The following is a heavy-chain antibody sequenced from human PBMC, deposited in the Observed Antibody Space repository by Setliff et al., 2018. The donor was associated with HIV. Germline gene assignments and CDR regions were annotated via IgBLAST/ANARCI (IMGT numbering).Heavy chain of an antibody. D-gene: IGHD3-10*01. CDR2: IYSGGST. V-gene: IGHV3-53*01. Sequence: QSGGSLRLSCAASGFTVSSNYMSWVRQAPGKGLEWVSVIYSGGSTYYADSVKGRFTISRDNSKNTLYLQMNSLRAEDTAVYYCARERFGWFDPWGQGTLVTVSS. CDR3: ARERFGWFDP. J-gene: IGHJ5*02. CDR1: GFTVSSNY.